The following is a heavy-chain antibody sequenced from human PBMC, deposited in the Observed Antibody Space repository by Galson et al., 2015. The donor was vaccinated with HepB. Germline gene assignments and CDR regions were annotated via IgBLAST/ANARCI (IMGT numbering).Heavy chain of an antibody. D-gene: IGHD3-10*01. CDR1: GGTFSSYT. Sequence: SVKVSCKASGGTFSSYTISWVRQAPGQGLEWMGRIIPILGIANYAQKFQGRVTITADKSTSTAYMELSSLRSEDTAVYYCARDYGSGRPFDYWGQGTLVTVSS. CDR2: IIPILGIA. CDR3: ARDYGSGRPFDY. V-gene: IGHV1-69*04. J-gene: IGHJ4*02.